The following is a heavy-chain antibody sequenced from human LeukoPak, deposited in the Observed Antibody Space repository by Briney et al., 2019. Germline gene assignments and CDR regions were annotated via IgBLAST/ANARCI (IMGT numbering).Heavy chain of an antibody. J-gene: IGHJ4*02. CDR1: SDPFTNYF. CDR2: VYFDGTT. Sequence: SETLSLTCSIPSDPFTNYFWSWVRQPPGKGLEWIGYVYFDGTTNYNPSLMSRVTISVNATKNQFSLRLNSVTALDTAVYFCARLTVGLYFDAWGQGALVTVSA. CDR3: ARLTVGLYFDA. D-gene: IGHD2-21*02. V-gene: IGHV4-59*08.